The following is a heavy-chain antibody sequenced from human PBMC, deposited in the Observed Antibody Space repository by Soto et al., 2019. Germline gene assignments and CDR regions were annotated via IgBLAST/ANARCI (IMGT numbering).Heavy chain of an antibody. J-gene: IGHJ2*01. Sequence: QVQLQQRGAGPLRPLETLSLTCGVSGGSFSGYYWAWIRQSPGKGLEWIGEINDRGSINYNPSLKSRVIISVVTSKNHYSLKLRSVTAAETAVYYWARYSHDMFTGLSLVWYFDLWGRRTLVTVSS. CDR2: INDRGSI. CDR1: GGSFSGYY. CDR3: ARYSHDMFTGLSLVWYFDL. V-gene: IGHV4-34*01. D-gene: IGHD3-9*01.